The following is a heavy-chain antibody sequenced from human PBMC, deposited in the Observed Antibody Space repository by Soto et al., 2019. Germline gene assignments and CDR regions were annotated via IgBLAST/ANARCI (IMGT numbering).Heavy chain of an antibody. Sequence: QVQLQESGPGLVKPSETLSLTCTVSYDSIRTYYWSWIRQPPGKGLEWIGYIYDSGSTNYNPALRGRVTLSVDTSKNQFSLKLNSVTAADTAVYYCARVGRSLWGWFDPWGQGTLVTVSS. V-gene: IGHV4-59*01. CDR1: YDSIRTYY. D-gene: IGHD3-10*01. CDR3: ARVGRSLWGWFDP. J-gene: IGHJ5*02. CDR2: IYDSGST.